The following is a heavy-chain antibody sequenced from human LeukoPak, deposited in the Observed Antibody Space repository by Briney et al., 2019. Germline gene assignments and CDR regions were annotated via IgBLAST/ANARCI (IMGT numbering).Heavy chain of an antibody. CDR3: ARDCSSTSCLRDDAFDI. Sequence: GGSLRLSCAASGFTFSSYGMHWVRQAPGRGLEWVAVIWYDGSNKYYADSVKGRFTISRDNSKNTLYLQMNSLGAEDTAVYYCARDCSSTSCLRDDAFDIWGQGTMVTVSS. CDR1: GFTFSSYG. V-gene: IGHV3-33*01. CDR2: IWYDGSNK. J-gene: IGHJ3*02. D-gene: IGHD2-2*01.